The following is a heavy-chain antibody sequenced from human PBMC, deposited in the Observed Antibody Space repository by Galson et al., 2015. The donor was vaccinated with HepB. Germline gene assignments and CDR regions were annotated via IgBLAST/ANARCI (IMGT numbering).Heavy chain of an antibody. D-gene: IGHD5-12*01. V-gene: IGHV3-30*18. CDR1: GFTFSSYG. CDR3: AKDRGGGHSGYESAGLDY. Sequence: SLRLSCAASGFTFSSYGMHWVRQAPGKGLEWVAVISYDGSNKYYADSVKGRFTISRDNSKNTLYLQMNSLRAEDTAVYYCAKDRGGGHSGYESAGLDYWGQGTLVTVSS. J-gene: IGHJ4*02. CDR2: ISYDGSNK.